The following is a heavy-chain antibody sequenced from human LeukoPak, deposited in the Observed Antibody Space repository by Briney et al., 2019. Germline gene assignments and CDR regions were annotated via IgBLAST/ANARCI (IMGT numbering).Heavy chain of an antibody. CDR1: GFTFDDYA. Sequence: PGRSLRLSCAASGFTFDDYAMHWVRQAPGKGLEWVSGISWNSGSIGYADSVKGRFTISRDNAKNSLHLQMNSLRAEDTALYYCAKDIYYDSSGSGIDYWGQGTLVTVSS. CDR3: AKDIYYDSSGSGIDY. D-gene: IGHD3-22*01. J-gene: IGHJ4*02. V-gene: IGHV3-9*01. CDR2: ISWNSGSI.